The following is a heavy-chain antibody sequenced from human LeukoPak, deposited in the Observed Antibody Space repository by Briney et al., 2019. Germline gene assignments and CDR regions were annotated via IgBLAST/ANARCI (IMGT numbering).Heavy chain of an antibody. CDR3: AKPYDILTGRDY. V-gene: IGHV3-23*01. J-gene: IGHJ4*02. CDR2: ISGSGGST. D-gene: IGHD3-9*01. CDR1: GFTFSIYA. Sequence: GGSLRLSCAPSGFTFSIYAMSWVRQAPGKGLEWVSAISGSGGSTYYADSVKGRFTISRDNSKNTLYLQMNSLRAEDTAVYYCAKPYDILTGRDYWGQGTLVTVSS.